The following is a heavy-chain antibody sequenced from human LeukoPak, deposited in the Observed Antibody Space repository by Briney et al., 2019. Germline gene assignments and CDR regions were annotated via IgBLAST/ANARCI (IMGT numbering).Heavy chain of an antibody. CDR3: ARDLYSSGWSYPHFDY. V-gene: IGHV3-21*01. CDR1: GFTFSTYS. J-gene: IGHJ4*02. D-gene: IGHD6-19*01. Sequence: PGGSLRLSCAASGFTFSTYSMNWVRQAPGKGLEWVSSITSSSSYLYYADSVKGRSTISRDNAKSSLYLQMNSLRAEDTAVYYCARDLYSSGWSYPHFDYWGQGTLVTVSS. CDR2: ITSSSSYL.